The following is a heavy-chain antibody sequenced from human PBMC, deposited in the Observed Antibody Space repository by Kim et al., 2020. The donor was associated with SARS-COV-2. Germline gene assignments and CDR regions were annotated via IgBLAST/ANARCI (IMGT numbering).Heavy chain of an antibody. Sequence: SETLSLTCAVYGGSFSGYYWSWIRQPPGKGLEWIGEINHSGSTNYNPSLKSRVTISVDTSKNQFSLKLSSVTAADTAVYYCARAVVPAAISGIEWGYAYYYYMDVWGKGTTVTVSS. CDR3: ARAVVPAAISGIEWGYAYYYYMDV. J-gene: IGHJ6*03. CDR2: INHSGST. CDR1: GGSFSGYY. D-gene: IGHD2-2*02. V-gene: IGHV4-34*01.